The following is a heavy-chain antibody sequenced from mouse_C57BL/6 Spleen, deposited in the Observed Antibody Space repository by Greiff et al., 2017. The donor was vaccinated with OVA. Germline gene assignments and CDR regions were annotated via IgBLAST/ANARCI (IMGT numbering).Heavy chain of an antibody. V-gene: IGHV1-82*01. CDR3: ARWGYYGSSYLHAMDY. J-gene: IGHJ4*01. D-gene: IGHD1-1*01. Sequence: QVQLQQSGPELVKPGASVKISCKASGNAFSSSWMNWVKQRPGKGLEWIGRIYPGDGDTNYNGKFKGKATLTAEKSSSTAYMQLSSLTSEDSAVYFCARWGYYGSSYLHAMDYWGQGTSVTVSS. CDR1: GNAFSSSW. CDR2: IYPGDGDT.